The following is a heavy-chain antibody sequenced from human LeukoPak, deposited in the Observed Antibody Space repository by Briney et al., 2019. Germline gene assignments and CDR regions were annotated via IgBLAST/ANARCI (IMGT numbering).Heavy chain of an antibody. CDR3: ARDRGEPGGYYFDY. D-gene: IGHD3-16*01. CDR2: ISSSSDTI. Sequence: GGSLRLSCAASTFTFSGYSVNWVRQAPGKGLEWVSYISSSSDTINYADSVKGRFTISRDTAKNSVYLQMNSLRAEDTAVYYCARDRGEPGGYYFDYWGQGTLVTVSS. V-gene: IGHV3-48*01. CDR1: TFTFSGYS. J-gene: IGHJ4*02.